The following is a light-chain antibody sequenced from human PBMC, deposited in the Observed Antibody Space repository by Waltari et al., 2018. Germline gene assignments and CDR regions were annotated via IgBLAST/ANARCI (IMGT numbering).Light chain of an antibody. CDR2: RNN. Sequence: QSVLTQPPSASGTPGQRVTISCSGRSSNIGSNYVYWYQHVPGAAPKLLIYRNNQRPSGVPDRCSGSKSGTSASLAISGRRSEDEADYYCAAWDDSLSRWLLGGGTKLTVL. J-gene: IGLJ3*02. V-gene: IGLV1-47*01. CDR3: AAWDDSLSRWL. CDR1: SSNIGSNY.